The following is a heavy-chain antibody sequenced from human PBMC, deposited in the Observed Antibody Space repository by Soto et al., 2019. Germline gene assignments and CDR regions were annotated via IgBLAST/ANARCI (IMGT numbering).Heavy chain of an antibody. CDR1: GFPFSSSW. Sequence: PGGSLRLSCAASGFPFSSSWMTWVRQTPGRGLEWVSAISGSGDSTFYADSVKGRFTISRDNVQNSLYLQMHSLRAEDTAVYYCARERGSRWTFDDWGQGT. D-gene: IGHD6-19*01. V-gene: IGHV3-23*01. CDR3: ARERGSRWTFDD. CDR2: ISGSGDST. J-gene: IGHJ4*02.